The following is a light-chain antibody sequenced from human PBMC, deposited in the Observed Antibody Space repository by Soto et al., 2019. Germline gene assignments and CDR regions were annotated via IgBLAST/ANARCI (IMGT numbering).Light chain of an antibody. V-gene: IGLV2-11*01. CDR2: DVS. CDR1: SSDVGAYNY. Sequence: QSALTQPRSVSGSPGQSVTISCTGTSSDVGAYNYVSWFQQHPGKAPKLMIYDVSKRPSGVPDHFSGSKSGNTASLTISGLQAEDEADYYCCSYAGSYTLVFGTGTKLTVL. CDR3: CSYAGSYTLV. J-gene: IGLJ1*01.